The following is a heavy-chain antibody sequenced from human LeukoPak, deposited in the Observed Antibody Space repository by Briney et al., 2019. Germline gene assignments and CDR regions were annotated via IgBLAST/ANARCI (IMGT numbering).Heavy chain of an antibody. D-gene: IGHD2-15*01. Sequence: GGSPRLSCAASGFTFSNAWMSWVRQAPGKGLEWVGRIKSKTDGGTTDYAAPVKGRFTISRDDSKNTLYLQMNSLKTEDTAVYYCTTAQSLGYCSGGSCYTGDYWGQGTLVTVSS. CDR3: TTAQSLGYCSGGSCYTGDY. J-gene: IGHJ4*02. V-gene: IGHV3-15*01. CDR2: IKSKTDGGTT. CDR1: GFTFSNAW.